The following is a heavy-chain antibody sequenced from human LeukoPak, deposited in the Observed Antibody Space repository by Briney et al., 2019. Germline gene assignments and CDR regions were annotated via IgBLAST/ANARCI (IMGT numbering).Heavy chain of an antibody. Sequence: EASVKVSCRASGYTFTSYYMHWVRQAPGQGLEWMGIINPSGGSTSYAQKFQGRVTMTRDTSTSTDYMELSSLRSEDTAVFYCARSVIPLGMDVWGQGTTVTVSS. V-gene: IGHV1-46*01. D-gene: IGHD2-21*01. J-gene: IGHJ6*02. CDR3: ARSVIPLGMDV. CDR2: INPSGGST. CDR1: GYTFTSYY.